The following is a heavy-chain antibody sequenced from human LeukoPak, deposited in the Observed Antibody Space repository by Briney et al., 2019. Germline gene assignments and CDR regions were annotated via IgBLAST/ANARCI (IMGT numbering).Heavy chain of an antibody. CDR1: GYTFAGYY. D-gene: IGHD3-10*01. Sequence: ASVKVSCKASGYTFAGYYMHWVRQAPGQGLEWMGWISAYNGNTNYAQKLQGRVTMTTDTSTSTAYMELRSLRSDDTAVYYCARGELDFDYWGQGTLVTVSS. J-gene: IGHJ4*02. CDR2: ISAYNGNT. CDR3: ARGELDFDY. V-gene: IGHV1-18*04.